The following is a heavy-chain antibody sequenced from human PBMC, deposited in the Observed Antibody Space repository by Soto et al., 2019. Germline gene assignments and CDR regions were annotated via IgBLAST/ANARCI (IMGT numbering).Heavy chain of an antibody. V-gene: IGHV4-59*01. CDR3: ASPNWCYYAFDI. Sequence: SETLSLTCTVSGGSISSYYWSWIRQPPGKGLEWIGYIYYSGSTTYNPSLKIRVTISVETSKNQFSLKLSSVTAADTSVYYCASPNWCYYAFDIWGQGTMVTVSS. CDR1: GGSISSYY. D-gene: IGHD2-15*01. J-gene: IGHJ3*02. CDR2: IYYSGST.